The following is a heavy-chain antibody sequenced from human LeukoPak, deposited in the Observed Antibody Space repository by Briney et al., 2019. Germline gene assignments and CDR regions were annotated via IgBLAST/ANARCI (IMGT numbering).Heavy chain of an antibody. V-gene: IGHV3-21*01. Sequence: GGSLRLSCAASGFTLSSYSMNWVRQAPGKGLEWVSSISSSSSYIYYADSVKGRFTISRDNAKNSLYLQMNSLRAEDTAVYYCARAPVGFSSRPDYWGQGTLVTVSS. J-gene: IGHJ4*02. CDR1: GFTLSSYS. CDR3: ARAPVGFSSRPDY. D-gene: IGHD2-2*01. CDR2: ISSSSSYI.